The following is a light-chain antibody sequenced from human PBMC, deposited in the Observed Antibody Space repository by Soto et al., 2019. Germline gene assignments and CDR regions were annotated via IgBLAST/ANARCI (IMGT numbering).Light chain of an antibody. V-gene: IGLV1-40*01. CDR2: GNS. CDR3: SSYTSSSRVV. Sequence: QSVLTQPPSVSGAPGQRVTISCTGSSSNIGAGYDVHWYQQLPGTAPKLLIYGNSNRPSGVPDRFSGSKSGTSASLAITGLQAEDEADYYCSSYTSSSRVVFGGGTKVTVL. CDR1: SSNIGAGYD. J-gene: IGLJ2*01.